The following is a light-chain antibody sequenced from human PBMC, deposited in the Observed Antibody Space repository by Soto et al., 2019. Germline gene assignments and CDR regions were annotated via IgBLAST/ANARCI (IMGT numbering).Light chain of an antibody. Sequence: QSVLTQPASVSGSPGQSITISCTGTSSDVGGYNYVSWYQQRPGKAPKLMIYDVSNRPSGVSNRFSGSKSGNAASLTISGLQAEDEADYYCSSYISSSTYYVFGIGTKATVL. CDR3: SSYISSSTYYV. CDR2: DVS. CDR1: SSDVGGYNY. V-gene: IGLV2-14*01. J-gene: IGLJ1*01.